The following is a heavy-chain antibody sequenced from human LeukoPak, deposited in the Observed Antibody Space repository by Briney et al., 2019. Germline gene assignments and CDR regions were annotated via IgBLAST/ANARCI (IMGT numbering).Heavy chain of an antibody. CDR2: ISSSGSTI. D-gene: IGHD3-10*01. J-gene: IGHJ6*03. CDR3: ARDGLANYYGSGSYYYYMDV. V-gene: IGHV3-48*03. Sequence: GGSLRLSCAASGFTFSSYEMNWVRQAPGKGLEWVSYISSSGSTIYYADSVKGRFTISRDNAKNSLYLQMNSLRAEDTAVYYCARDGLANYYGSGSYYYYMDVWGKGTTVTISS. CDR1: GFTFSSYE.